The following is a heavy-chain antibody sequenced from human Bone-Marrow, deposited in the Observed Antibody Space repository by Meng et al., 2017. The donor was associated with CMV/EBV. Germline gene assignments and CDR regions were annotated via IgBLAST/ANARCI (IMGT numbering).Heavy chain of an antibody. CDR2: INPSGGST. CDR3: ARDYGCSGDYYGMDV. J-gene: IGHJ6*02. Sequence: ASVKVSCKASGYTFTSYYMHWVRQAPGQGLEWMGIINPSGGSTSYAQKFQGRVTMTRDTSTSTVYMELSSLRSEDTAVYYCARDYGCSGDYYGMDVWGQGTTVTVSS. D-gene: IGHD3-10*01. CDR1: GYTFTSYY. V-gene: IGHV1-46*01.